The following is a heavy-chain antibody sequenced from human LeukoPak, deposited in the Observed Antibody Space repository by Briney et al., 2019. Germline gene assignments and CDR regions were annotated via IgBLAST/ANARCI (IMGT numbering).Heavy chain of an antibody. D-gene: IGHD1-1*01. CDR3: ARGPPRGKYYYMDV. CDR1: GFTFSSFD. CDR2: IGTASDT. Sequence: GGSLRLSCAASGFTFSSFDMHWVRQPTGHGLEWVSTIGTASDTYYPGSVEGRFTLSRDNAKNSLYLQMNSLTAGGTAVYYCARGPPRGKYYYMDVWGKGTTVTVSS. J-gene: IGHJ6*03. V-gene: IGHV3-13*01.